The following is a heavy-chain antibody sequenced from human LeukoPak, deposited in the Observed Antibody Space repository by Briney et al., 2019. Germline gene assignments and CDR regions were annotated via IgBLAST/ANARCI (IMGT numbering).Heavy chain of an antibody. CDR2: IHYGWTT. CDR3: AKLVPDHASTDFDS. J-gene: IGHJ4*02. V-gene: IGHV4-39*01. CDR1: GGSITSEGYC. D-gene: IGHD2-2*01. Sequence: SETLSLTCTVSGGSITSEGYCWGWIRQPPGKGLEWIGQIHYGWTTEYNPSLKSRATISADTSKTQFSLKLSSVTAADTAVYYCAKLVPDHASTDFDSWGQGTLVTVSS.